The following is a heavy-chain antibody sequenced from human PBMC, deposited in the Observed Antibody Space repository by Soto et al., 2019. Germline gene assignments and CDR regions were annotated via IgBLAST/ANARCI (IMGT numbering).Heavy chain of an antibody. J-gene: IGHJ5*02. D-gene: IGHD4-17*01. CDR2: IIPIFGTA. V-gene: IGHV1-69*01. Sequence: QVQLVQSGAEVKKPGSSVKVSCKASGGTFSSYAISWVRQAPGQGLEWMGGIIPIFGTANYAQKFQGRVTITADESTSTAYMELSSLRSEDTAVYYCARDNRDYGDYAPNWFDPWGQGTLVTVSS. CDR3: ARDNRDYGDYAPNWFDP. CDR1: GGTFSSYA.